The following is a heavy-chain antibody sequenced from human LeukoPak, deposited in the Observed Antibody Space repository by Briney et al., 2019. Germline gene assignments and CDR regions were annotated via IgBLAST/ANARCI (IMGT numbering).Heavy chain of an antibody. CDR1: GFTFSSHA. D-gene: IGHD2-15*01. V-gene: IGHV3-23*01. J-gene: IGHJ4*02. CDR3: ALCACSYSRFDY. CDR2: ISGSGGST. Sequence: GGSLRLSCAASGFTFSSHAMSWVRQAPGKGLEWVSGISGSGGSTHYTDSVKGRFTISRDNSKNTLYLQMNGLRAEDTAVYYCALCACSYSRFDYWGQGTPVTVSS.